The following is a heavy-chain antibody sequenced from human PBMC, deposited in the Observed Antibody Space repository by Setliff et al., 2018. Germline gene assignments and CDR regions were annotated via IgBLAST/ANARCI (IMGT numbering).Heavy chain of an antibody. V-gene: IGHV4-30-4*08. CDR2: IYYSGST. CDR1: GGPISSGDYY. Sequence: PSETLSLTCTVSGGPISSGDYYWSWIRQPPGKGLEWIGYIYYSGSTYYNPSLKSRVTISVDTSKNQFSLKLSSVTAADTAVYYCARAGGGYYGSGSYWSRGVFDYWGQGTLVTVSS. D-gene: IGHD3-10*01. CDR3: ARAGGGYYGSGSYWSRGVFDY. J-gene: IGHJ4*02.